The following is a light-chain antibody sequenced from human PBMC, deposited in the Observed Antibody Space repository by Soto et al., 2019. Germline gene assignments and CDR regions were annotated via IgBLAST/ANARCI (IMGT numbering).Light chain of an antibody. CDR3: QQYGRTPLT. V-gene: IGKV3-20*01. J-gene: IGKJ4*01. CDR1: QSVGNNY. Sequence: EIVLTQSPGTLSLSPGEGATLSCRASQSVGNNYLAWYQQKPGQAPRFLMYDASTRATGIPDRFSGSGSGTDFTLTISRLESEDFAVYYCQQYGRTPLTFGGGTKVEIQ. CDR2: DAS.